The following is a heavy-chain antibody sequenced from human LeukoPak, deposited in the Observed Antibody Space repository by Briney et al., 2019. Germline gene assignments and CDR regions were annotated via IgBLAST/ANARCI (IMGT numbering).Heavy chain of an antibody. D-gene: IGHD3-22*01. CDR3: ARGLGYYDSSGYYHFDY. CDR2: INHSGST. V-gene: IGHV4-34*01. CDR1: GGSFSGYY. J-gene: IGHJ4*02. Sequence: SETLSLTCALYGGSFSGYYWSWIREPPGKGLEWIGEINHSGSTNYNPSLKSRVTISVDTSKNQFSLKLSSVTAADTAVYYCARGLGYYDSSGYYHFDYWSQGTLVTVSS.